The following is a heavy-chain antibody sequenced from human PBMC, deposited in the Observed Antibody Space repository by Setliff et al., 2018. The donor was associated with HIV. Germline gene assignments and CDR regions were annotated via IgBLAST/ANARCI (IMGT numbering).Heavy chain of an antibody. Sequence: SETLSLTCIVSGASISYNTWSWIRQPPGKGLQWIGFIHHSVTTSYNPSLKSRVTISLDTSKNQLSLKLTSVTAADTAVYYCARGGTSSNWFDPWGQGTLVTVS. CDR3: ARGGTSSNWFDP. J-gene: IGHJ5*02. D-gene: IGHD2-2*01. V-gene: IGHV4-59*01. CDR2: IHHSVTT. CDR1: GASISYNT.